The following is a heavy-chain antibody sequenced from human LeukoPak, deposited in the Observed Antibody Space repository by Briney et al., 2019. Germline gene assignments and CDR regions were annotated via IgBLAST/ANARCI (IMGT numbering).Heavy chain of an antibody. V-gene: IGHV3-7*01. J-gene: IGHJ4*02. CDR3: ARDRAYYDSRYFDY. D-gene: IGHD3-22*01. CDR1: GFTFSSYW. Sequence: GGSLRLSCAASGFTFSSYWMSWVRQAPGKGLEWVANIKQDGSEKYYVDSVKGRFTISRDNAKNSLYLQMNSLRAEDTAVYYCARDRAYYDSRYFDYWGQGTLVTVSS. CDR2: IKQDGSEK.